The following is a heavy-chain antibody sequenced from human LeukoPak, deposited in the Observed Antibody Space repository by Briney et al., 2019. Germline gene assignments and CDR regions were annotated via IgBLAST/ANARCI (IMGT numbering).Heavy chain of an antibody. V-gene: IGHV4-59*01. Sequence: PSETLSLTCTVSGGSISSYYWSWIRQPPGEGLEWIGYIYHSGSTNYNPSLKSRVTISGDTSKNQFSLKLSSVTAADTAVYYCARHGVYVGWFDPWGQGTLVTVSS. J-gene: IGHJ5*02. CDR1: GGSISSYY. D-gene: IGHD5/OR15-5a*01. CDR2: IYHSGST. CDR3: ARHGVYVGWFDP.